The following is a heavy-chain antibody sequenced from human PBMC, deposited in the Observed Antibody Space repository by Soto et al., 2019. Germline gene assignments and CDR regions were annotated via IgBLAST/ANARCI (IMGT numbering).Heavy chain of an antibody. CDR3: ATSYGSGSSPFDY. Sequence: QVQLVQSGAEVKKPGSSVKVSCKASGDTFSFYTLNWVRQAPGQGFEWVGRVNPILAMSSSAHKFQGRVPXXXDXPTGTADMELRSLRSDDTAVYYCATSYGSGSSPFDYWGQGTLVTVSS. J-gene: IGHJ4*02. D-gene: IGHD3-10*01. CDR1: GDTFSFYT. CDR2: VNPILAMS. V-gene: IGHV1-69*02.